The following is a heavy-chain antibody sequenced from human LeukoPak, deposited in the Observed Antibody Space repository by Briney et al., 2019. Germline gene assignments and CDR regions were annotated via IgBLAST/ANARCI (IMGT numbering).Heavy chain of an antibody. J-gene: IGHJ4*02. D-gene: IGHD6-19*01. V-gene: IGHV3-48*01. CDR3: ARDQWLDY. CDR1: GFTFSGYI. Sequence: GGSLRLSCAASGFTFSGYIMNWARQAPGKGLEWVSFIGSTGNPIYYADSVKGRFTVSRDNAKNSLYLQMNSLRAEDTAVYYCARDQWLDYWGQGTLVTVSS. CDR2: IGSTGNPI.